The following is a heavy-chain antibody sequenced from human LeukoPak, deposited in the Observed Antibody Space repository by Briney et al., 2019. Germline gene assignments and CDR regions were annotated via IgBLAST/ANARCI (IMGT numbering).Heavy chain of an antibody. J-gene: IGHJ4*02. CDR2: ISYDGSNK. D-gene: IGHD2-2*01. CDR3: AAHCSSTSCYGAY. V-gene: IGHV3-30*03. CDR1: GFTFSSYG. Sequence: PGRSLRLSCAASGFTFSSYGVHWVRQAPGKGLEWVAVISYDGSNKYHADSVKGRFAISRDNSKNTLYLQMNSLRAEDTAVYYCAAHCSSTSCYGAYWGQGTLVTVSS.